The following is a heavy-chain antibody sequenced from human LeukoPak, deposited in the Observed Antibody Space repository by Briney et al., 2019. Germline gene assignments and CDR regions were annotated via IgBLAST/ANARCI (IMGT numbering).Heavy chain of an antibody. Sequence: GGSLRLSCEASGFTFDDYAMHWVRQAPGKGLEWVSGISWNSGSIGYADSVKGRFTISRDNAKNSLYLQMNSLRAEDTALYYCAKARYSGSYFPFDYWGQGTLVTVSS. CDR3: AKARYSGSYFPFDY. CDR2: ISWNSGSI. CDR1: GFTFDDYA. D-gene: IGHD1-26*01. V-gene: IGHV3-9*01. J-gene: IGHJ4*02.